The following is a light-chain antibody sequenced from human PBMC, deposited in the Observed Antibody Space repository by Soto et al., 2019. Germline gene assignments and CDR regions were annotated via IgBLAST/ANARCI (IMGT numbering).Light chain of an antibody. Sequence: DIVMTQSPDSLAVSLGERATINCKSSQSVLYSSNNKNYLAWYQQKPGQPPKLLIYLAYTRESGVPDRFSGSGSGTDFTLTISSLQAEDVAVYYCQQYYSTPPSFGPGTKVDIK. CDR1: QSVLYSSNNKNY. J-gene: IGKJ3*01. CDR2: LAY. CDR3: QQYYSTPPS. V-gene: IGKV4-1*01.